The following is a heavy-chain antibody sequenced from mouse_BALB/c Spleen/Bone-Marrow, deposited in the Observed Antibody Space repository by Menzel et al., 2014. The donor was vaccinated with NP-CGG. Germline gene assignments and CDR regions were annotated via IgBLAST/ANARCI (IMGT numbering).Heavy chain of an antibody. J-gene: IGHJ1*01. Sequence: QVQLKQSGAELVRPGTSVKVSCKASGYAFTNYLIEWIKQRPGQGLEWIGVINPGSGGTNYNEKFKGKATLTADKSSFTAYIQLSSLTSDDSAVYFCAREQVRFFDVWRAGTPVTVSS. CDR3: AREQVRFFDV. CDR1: GYAFTNYL. V-gene: IGHV1-54*01. D-gene: IGHD2-14*01. CDR2: INPGSGGT.